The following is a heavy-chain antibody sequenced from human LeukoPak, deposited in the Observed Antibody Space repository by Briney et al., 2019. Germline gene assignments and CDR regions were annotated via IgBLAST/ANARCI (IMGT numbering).Heavy chain of an antibody. J-gene: IGHJ4*02. Sequence: PSQTLSLTCTVSGGSISSSSYYWGWIRQPPGKGLEWIGSIYYSGNTYHNPSLKSRVIISVDTSKNQFSLKLRSVTAADTAVYYCANSGRDPYSFDYWGQGTLVTVSS. CDR1: GGSISSSSYY. V-gene: IGHV4-39*07. CDR2: IYYSGNT. D-gene: IGHD3-10*01. CDR3: ANSGRDPYSFDY.